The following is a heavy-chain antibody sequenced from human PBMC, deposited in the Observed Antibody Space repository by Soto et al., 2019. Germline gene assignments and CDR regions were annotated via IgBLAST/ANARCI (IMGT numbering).Heavy chain of an antibody. CDR2: IYYTGST. V-gene: IGHV4-31*03. D-gene: IGHD4-17*01. CDR1: GGSINSGNYY. Sequence: SETLSLTCTVSGGSINSGNYYWTWIRQHPGKGLEWIAYIYYTGSTYYNPSLKSRVTISLDTSKNQFSLKLISVTAADTAVYYCSRYVSYTVAGTDKRFDPWLQGTLVIV. CDR3: SRYVSYTVAGTDKRFDP. J-gene: IGHJ5*02.